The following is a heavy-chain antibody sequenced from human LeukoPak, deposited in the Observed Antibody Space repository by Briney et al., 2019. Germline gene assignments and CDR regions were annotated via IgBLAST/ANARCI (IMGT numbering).Heavy chain of an antibody. V-gene: IGHV4-31*03. CDR3: ARARRDGPGIAVASDY. CDR2: IYYSGST. D-gene: IGHD6-19*01. CDR1: GGSISSGGYY. J-gene: IGHJ4*02. Sequence: PSETLSLTCTVSGGSISSGGYYCSWIRQHPGKGLEWIGYIYYSGSTYYNPSLKIRFTISLGTSKNEFSLKLSPVTAADTAVYYCARARRDGPGIAVASDYWGQGNLVTVYS.